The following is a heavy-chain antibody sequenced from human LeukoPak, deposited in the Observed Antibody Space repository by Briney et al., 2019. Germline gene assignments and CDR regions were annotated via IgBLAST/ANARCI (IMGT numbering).Heavy chain of an antibody. V-gene: IGHV4-59*08. D-gene: IGHD2-8*01. Sequence: SETLSLTCTVSGGSISSYYWSWIRQPPGKGLEWIGYIYYSGSTNYNPSLKSRVTISVDTSKNQFSLKLSSVTAADTAVYYCARVMYGEGVRFDPWGQGTLVTVSS. J-gene: IGHJ5*02. CDR3: ARVMYGEGVRFDP. CDR2: IYYSGST. CDR1: GGSISSYY.